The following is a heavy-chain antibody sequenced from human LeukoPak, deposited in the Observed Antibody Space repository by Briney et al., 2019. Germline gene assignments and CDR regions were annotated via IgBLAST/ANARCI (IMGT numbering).Heavy chain of an antibody. V-gene: IGHV4-59*01. CDR2: IYDSGVT. CDR3: ARKPSRRSAFDI. CDR1: GGSMNTYY. Sequence: SETLSLTCTVSGGSMNTYYWDWIRQPPGKGLEWIGYIYDSGVTNYNPSLRSRVTISGDTSKNQFSLQLTSVTAADTAIYYCARKPSRRSAFDIWGQGTMVTVSS. J-gene: IGHJ3*02.